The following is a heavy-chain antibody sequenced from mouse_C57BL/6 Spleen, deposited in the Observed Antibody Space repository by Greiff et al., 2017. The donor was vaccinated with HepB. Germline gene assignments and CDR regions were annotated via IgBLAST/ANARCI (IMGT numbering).Heavy chain of an antibody. Sequence: VQRVESGPELVKPGASVKISCKASGYAFSSSWMNWVKQRPGKGLEWIGRIYPGDGDTNYNGKFKGKATLTADKSSSTAYMQLSSLTSEDSAVYFCASDAMDYWGQGTSVTVSS. J-gene: IGHJ4*01. CDR1: GYAFSSSW. CDR2: IYPGDGDT. CDR3: ASDAMDY. V-gene: IGHV1-82*01.